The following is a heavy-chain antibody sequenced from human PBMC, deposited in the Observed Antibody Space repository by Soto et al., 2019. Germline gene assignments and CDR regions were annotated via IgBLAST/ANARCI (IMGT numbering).Heavy chain of an antibody. CDR2: IYHNGGT. D-gene: IGHD5-12*01. CDR1: GGSISSGYS. CDR3: ATGRVYSGYDY. V-gene: IGHV4-30-2*01. J-gene: IGHJ4*02. Sequence: SETLSLTCAVSGGSISSGYSWTWIRQPPGKGLEWIGYIYHNGGTYYNPSLKSRVTISLDRSKNQFSLNLSSATAADTAVYYCATGRVYSGYDYWGQGTLVTVSS.